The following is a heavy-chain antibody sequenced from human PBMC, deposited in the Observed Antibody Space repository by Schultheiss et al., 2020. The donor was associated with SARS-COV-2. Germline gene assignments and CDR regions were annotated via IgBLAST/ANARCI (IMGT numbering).Heavy chain of an antibody. D-gene: IGHD3-3*01. CDR2: IYSGGST. J-gene: IGHJ1*01. V-gene: IGHV3-53*01. Sequence: GGSLRLSCAASGFTVSSNYMSWVRQAPGKGLEWVSVIYSGGSTYYADSVKGRFTISRDNAKNSLYLQMNSLRAEDTAVYYCEGDYDFWSGFGDSYEYFQHWGQGTLVTVSS. CDR1: GFTVSSNY. CDR3: EGDYDFWSGFGDSYEYFQH.